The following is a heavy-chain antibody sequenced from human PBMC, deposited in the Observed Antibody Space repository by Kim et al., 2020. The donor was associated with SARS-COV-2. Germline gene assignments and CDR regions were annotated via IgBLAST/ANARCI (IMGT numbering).Heavy chain of an antibody. V-gene: IGHV3-48*03. CDR1: GFPFSTYS. CDR2: ISSDGTPT. J-gene: IGHJ5*01. CDR3: ARASLSNSFDS. Sequence: GGSLRLSCITSGFPFSTYSMVWVRQAPGQGPEWVAFISSDGTPTYYADSVQSRFTISRDSAKNSLFLQMNSLRREDTAIYYCARASLSNSFDSWGQGTLVTVSP.